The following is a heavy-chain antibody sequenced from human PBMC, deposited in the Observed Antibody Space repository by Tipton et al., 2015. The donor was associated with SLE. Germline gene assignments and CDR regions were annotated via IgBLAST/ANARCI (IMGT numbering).Heavy chain of an antibody. D-gene: IGHD2-2*01. J-gene: IGHJ6*02. V-gene: IGHV4-38-2*02. Sequence: TLSLTCTVSGYSISSGYYWGWIRQPPGKGLEWIGEINHSGSTNYNPSLKSRVTISVDTSKNQFSLKLSSVTAADTAVYYCARAGYCSSTSCPGGGMDVWGQGTTVTVSS. CDR2: INHSGST. CDR3: ARAGYCSSTSCPGGGMDV. CDR1: GYSISSGYY.